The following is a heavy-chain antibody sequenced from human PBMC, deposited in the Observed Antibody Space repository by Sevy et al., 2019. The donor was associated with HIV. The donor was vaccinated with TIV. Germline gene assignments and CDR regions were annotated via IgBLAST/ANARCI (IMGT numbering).Heavy chain of an antibody. CDR3: ARDCSSTRCLWGMDV. CDR2: IKVDGSEK. D-gene: IGHD2-2*01. Sequence: GGSLRLSCAASGFTFSNYAMNWVRQAPGKGLEWVANIKVDGSEKYYVDSVKGRFTISRDNAKNSLYLQMNSLRAEDTAVYYCARDCSSTRCLWGMDVWGQGTTVTVSS. CDR1: GFTFSNYA. J-gene: IGHJ6*02. V-gene: IGHV3-7*03.